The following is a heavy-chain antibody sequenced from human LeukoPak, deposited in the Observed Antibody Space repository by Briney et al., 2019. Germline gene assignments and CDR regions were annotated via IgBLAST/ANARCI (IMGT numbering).Heavy chain of an antibody. D-gene: IGHD2-8*01. CDR2: IYPGDSDT. CDR1: GYTFINYW. V-gene: IGHV5-51*01. Sequence: GESLKISCKGSGYTFINYWIAWVRQMPGKGLEWMGTIYPGDSDTRYSPSFQGQVTISVDKSISTAYLQWSSLKASDTAMYYCARPTGTSGYYNYWGQGTLVTVSS. J-gene: IGHJ4*02. CDR3: ARPTGTSGYYNY.